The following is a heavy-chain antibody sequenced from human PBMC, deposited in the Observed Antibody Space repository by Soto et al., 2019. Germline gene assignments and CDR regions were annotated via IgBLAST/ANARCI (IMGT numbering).Heavy chain of an antibody. V-gene: IGHV1-69*13. CDR2: VIPILGQA. CDR1: GGIFSSYA. CDR3: ARVGGVGAPPGADF. Sequence: SVKVSCKASGGIFSSYAISWLRQAPGHGLEWMGAVIPILGQAYYAQNFQDRVTITADESTRTAYMDLISLRSDDPAVYFCARVGGVGAPPGADFWGQGTLVTVSS. J-gene: IGHJ4*02. D-gene: IGHD1-26*01.